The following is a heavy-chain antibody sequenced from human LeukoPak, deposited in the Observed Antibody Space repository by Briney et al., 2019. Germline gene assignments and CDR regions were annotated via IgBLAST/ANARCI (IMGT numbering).Heavy chain of an antibody. CDR1: GGTFSSYA. J-gene: IGHJ4*02. CDR3: AGLAYCGGDCYGPSVDY. CDR2: IIPIFGTA. Sequence: SVKVSCKASGGTFSSYAISWVRQAPGQGLEWMGGIIPIFGTANYAQKFQGRVTITADESTSTAYMELSSLRSEDTAVYYCAGLAYCGGDCYGPSVDYWGQGTLVTVSS. D-gene: IGHD2-21*02. V-gene: IGHV1-69*13.